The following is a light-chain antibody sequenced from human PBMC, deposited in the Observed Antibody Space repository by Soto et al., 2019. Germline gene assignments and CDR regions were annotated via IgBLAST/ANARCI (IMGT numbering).Light chain of an antibody. J-gene: IGKJ3*01. CDR3: QQYGGSPLT. CDR1: QSISSW. CDR2: DAS. V-gene: IGKV1-5*01. Sequence: DIQMTQSPSALSASVGDRATITCRASQSISSWLAWYQQKPGKAPKLLIYDASTLQSGVPSRYSGSGSGTEFTLTISRLEPEDFAVYYCQQYGGSPLTFGPGTKVEIK.